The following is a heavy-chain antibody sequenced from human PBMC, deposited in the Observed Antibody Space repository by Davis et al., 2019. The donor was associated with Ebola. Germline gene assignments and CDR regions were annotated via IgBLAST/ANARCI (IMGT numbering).Heavy chain of an antibody. CDR2: ISGSGGST. V-gene: IGHV3-23*01. Sequence: GESLKISCAASGFTFSSYAMSWVRQAPGKGLEWVSAISGSGGSTFYADSVKGRFTISRDNTRDSVYLQMDSLGVDDTAAYYCATDWGLGYCSNSTCSEVGWGQGTLVTVSS. CDR3: ATDWGLGYCSNSTCSEVG. CDR1: GFTFSSYA. D-gene: IGHD2-2*01. J-gene: IGHJ4*02.